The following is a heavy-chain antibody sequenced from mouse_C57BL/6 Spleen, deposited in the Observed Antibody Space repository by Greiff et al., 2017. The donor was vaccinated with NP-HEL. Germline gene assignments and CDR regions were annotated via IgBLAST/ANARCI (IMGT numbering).Heavy chain of an antibody. CDR2: IVPEDGDT. D-gene: IGHD2-1*01. CDR3: ASGGNYVAWFAY. V-gene: IGHV14-1*01. Sequence: EVQVVESGAELVRPGASVKLSCTASGFNIKDYYMHWVKQRPEQGLEWIGRIVPEDGDTEYAPKFQGKATMTADTSSNTAYLKRSSLTSEDTAVYSCASGGNYVAWFAYRGQGTLVTVSA. J-gene: IGHJ3*01. CDR1: GFNIKDYY.